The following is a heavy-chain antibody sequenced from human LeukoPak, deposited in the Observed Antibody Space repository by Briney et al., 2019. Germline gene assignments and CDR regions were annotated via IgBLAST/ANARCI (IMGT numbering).Heavy chain of an antibody. CDR2: IQKDGSQT. Sequence: GGSLRLSCVPSGFTFSSYAMHWVRQAPGRGREWVASIQKDGSQTYYLQSVKGRFTISRDNTKNSLNLHMSSLRADDTTVYFCATVAGYFDYWGQGTLVTVSS. D-gene: IGHD2-21*01. J-gene: IGHJ4*02. CDR3: ATVAGYFDY. V-gene: IGHV3-7*01. CDR1: GFTFSSYA.